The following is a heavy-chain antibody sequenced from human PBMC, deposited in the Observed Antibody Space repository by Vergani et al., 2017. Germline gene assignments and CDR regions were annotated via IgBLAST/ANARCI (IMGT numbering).Heavy chain of an antibody. V-gene: IGHV3-30-3*01. D-gene: IGHD2-15*01. Sequence: QVQLVESGGGVVQPGRSLRLSCAASGFTFSSYAMHWVRQAPGKGLEWVAVISYDGGNKYYADSVKGRFTISRDNSKTTLYLQMNSLRAEDTAVYYCARGEDCSGGSCYDGGYFDYWGQGTLVTVSS. J-gene: IGHJ4*02. CDR2: ISYDGGNK. CDR3: ARGEDCSGGSCYDGGYFDY. CDR1: GFTFSSYA.